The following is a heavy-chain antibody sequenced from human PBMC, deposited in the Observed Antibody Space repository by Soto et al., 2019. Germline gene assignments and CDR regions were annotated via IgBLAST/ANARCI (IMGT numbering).Heavy chain of an antibody. CDR1: GGSIGSYY. Sequence: QVQLQESGPGLVKPSETLSLTCSVSGGSIGSYYWSWIRQPPGKGLEWIGYIYYSGSTNYNPSLKRRVTISVDTPKIQFSLTLSSVTAADTAVYYCARGGWRQIDYWGQGTLVTVSS. CDR3: ARGGWRQIDY. D-gene: IGHD3-3*01. V-gene: IGHV4-59*08. J-gene: IGHJ4*02. CDR2: IYYSGST.